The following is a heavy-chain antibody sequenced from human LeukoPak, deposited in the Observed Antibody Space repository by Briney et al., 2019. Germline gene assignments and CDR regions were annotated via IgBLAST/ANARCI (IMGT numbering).Heavy chain of an antibody. CDR3: ARLTSLDCSSTSCSLDYFDY. CDR1: GYRFTSYW. V-gene: IGHV5-51*01. J-gene: IGHJ4*02. CDR2: MYPGDFDT. D-gene: IGHD2-2*01. Sequence: GAPLQISCEGSGYRFTSYWIGWGGRLPGKGLEWMGIMYPGDFDTRYSPCFQGEVTISGEKSISNAYLQFSSLKASDTAMSYCARLTSLDCSSTSCSLDYFDYWGQGTLVTVSS.